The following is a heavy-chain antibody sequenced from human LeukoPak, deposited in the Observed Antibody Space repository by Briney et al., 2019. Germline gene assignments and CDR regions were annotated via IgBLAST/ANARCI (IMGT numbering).Heavy chain of an antibody. CDR1: GFTFSTYI. J-gene: IGHJ4*02. Sequence: GESLRLSCAASGFTFSTYIMHWLRQAPGKGLEWVAFIWNDAHYSNSVKRGFTISKNISKNTMYLQMSILRAEDTALYYCARGRIERRSMNGDDWGQGTLVTVSS. V-gene: IGHV3-33*01. CDR3: ARGRIERRSMNGDD. CDR2: IWNDA. D-gene: IGHD2/OR15-2a*01.